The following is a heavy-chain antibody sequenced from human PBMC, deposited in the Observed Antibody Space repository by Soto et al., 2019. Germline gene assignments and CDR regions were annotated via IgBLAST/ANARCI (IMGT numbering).Heavy chain of an antibody. D-gene: IGHD1-1*01. J-gene: IGHJ4*02. V-gene: IGHV1-2*02. CDR1: GYTFTGYY. CDR2: INPNSGGT. CDR3: ARGRTGTTSYFDY. Sequence: GASVKVSCKASGYTFTGYYLHWVRQAPGQGLEWMGWINPNSGGTNYAQKFRGRVTMTRDTSISTAYMELSRLRSDDTAVYYCARGRTGTTSYFDYWGQGNLVTVSS.